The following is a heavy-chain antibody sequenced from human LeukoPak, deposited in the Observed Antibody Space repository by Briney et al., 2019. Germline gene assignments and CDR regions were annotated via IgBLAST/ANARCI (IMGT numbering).Heavy chain of an antibody. Sequence: SVKVSCKASAYTFTRYAMHWVRQAPGQRLEWMGGIIPIFGTANYAQKFQGRVTITADESTSTAYMELSSLRSEDTAVYYCARVGRAATNYFDYWGQGTLVTVSS. CDR1: AYTFTRYA. D-gene: IGHD1-26*01. CDR3: ARVGRAATNYFDY. V-gene: IGHV1-69*13. CDR2: IIPIFGTA. J-gene: IGHJ4*02.